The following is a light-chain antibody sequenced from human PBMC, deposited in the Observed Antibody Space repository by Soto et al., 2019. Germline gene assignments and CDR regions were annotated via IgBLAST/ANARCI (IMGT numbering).Light chain of an antibody. CDR2: EVN. CDR1: SSDIGAYDY. V-gene: IGLV2-14*01. Sequence: QSALTQPASLSGSPGQSITISCPGTSSDIGAYDYVYWFQQHPGKAPKLMISEVNNRPSGVSNRFSGSKSGNTAYLTISGLQVEYEAEYFCLSFTTTSTHFFGTGTTLTVL. CDR3: LSFTTTSTHF. J-gene: IGLJ1*01.